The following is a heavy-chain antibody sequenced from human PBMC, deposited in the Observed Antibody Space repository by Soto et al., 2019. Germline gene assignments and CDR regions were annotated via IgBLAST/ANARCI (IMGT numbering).Heavy chain of an antibody. Sequence: QVQLQQWGAGLLKPSETLSLTCAVYGGSFSGYYWSWIRQPPGKGLEWIGEINHSGSTNYNPSLKRRVTISVDTSKNQFSLKLSSVTAADTAVYYCARPVEMATYGMDVWGQGTTVTVSS. CDR1: GGSFSGYY. CDR3: ARPVEMATYGMDV. V-gene: IGHV4-34*01. D-gene: IGHD5-12*01. J-gene: IGHJ6*02. CDR2: INHSGST.